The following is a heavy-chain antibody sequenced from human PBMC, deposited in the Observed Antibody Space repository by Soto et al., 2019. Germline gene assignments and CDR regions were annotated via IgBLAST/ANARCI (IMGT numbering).Heavy chain of an antibody. J-gene: IGHJ2*01. CDR3: ARVRYSSSSVNWYFDL. Sequence: QVQLVQSGAEVKKPGASVKVSCKASGYTFTSYGISWVRQAPGQGLEWMGWISAYNGNTNYAQKLQGRVTMTRDTSTSTVYMELSSLRSEDTAVYYCARVRYSSSSVNWYFDLWGRGTLVTVSS. D-gene: IGHD6-6*01. CDR1: GYTFTSYG. CDR2: ISAYNGNT. V-gene: IGHV1-18*04.